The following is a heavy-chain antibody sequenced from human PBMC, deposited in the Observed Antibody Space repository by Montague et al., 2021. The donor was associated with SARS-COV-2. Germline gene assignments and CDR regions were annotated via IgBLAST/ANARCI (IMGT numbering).Heavy chain of an antibody. D-gene: IGHD5-12*01. Sequence: SLRLSCAASGFTSSSYAMHWVRQAPGKGLEWVAVISYDGSNKYYADSVKGRFTISRDNSKNTLYLQMNSLRAEDTAVYYCARDSVLIVATIGTLGFDYWGQGTLVTVSS. J-gene: IGHJ4*02. CDR3: ARDSVLIVATIGTLGFDY. CDR1: GFTSSSYA. V-gene: IGHV3-30*04. CDR2: ISYDGSNK.